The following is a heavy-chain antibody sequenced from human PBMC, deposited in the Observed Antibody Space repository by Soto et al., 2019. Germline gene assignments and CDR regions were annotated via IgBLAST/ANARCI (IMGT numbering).Heavy chain of an antibody. V-gene: IGHV4-59*08. J-gene: IGHJ4*02. CDR3: ARVNYDSNLDY. D-gene: IGHD3-3*01. Sequence: SETLSLTCTVSGGSISSYYWSWIRQPPGKGLEWIGYIYYSGSTNYNPSLKSRVTISVDTSKNQFSLKLSSVTAADTAVYYCARVNYDSNLDYWGQGTLVTVSS. CDR1: GGSISSYY. CDR2: IYYSGST.